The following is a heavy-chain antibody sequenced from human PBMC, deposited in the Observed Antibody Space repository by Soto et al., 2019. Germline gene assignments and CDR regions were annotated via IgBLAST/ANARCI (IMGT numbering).Heavy chain of an antibody. CDR2: ISGSGGST. J-gene: IGHJ6*02. Sequence: GGSLRLSCAASGFTFSSYPMSWVRQAPGKGLEWVSAISGSGGSTYYADSVKGRFTISRDNSKNTLYLQMNSLRAEDTAVYYCVKATGRYRYYGMDVWGQGTTVTVSS. CDR3: VKATGRYRYYGMDV. D-gene: IGHD3-16*02. CDR1: GFTFSSYP. V-gene: IGHV3-23*01.